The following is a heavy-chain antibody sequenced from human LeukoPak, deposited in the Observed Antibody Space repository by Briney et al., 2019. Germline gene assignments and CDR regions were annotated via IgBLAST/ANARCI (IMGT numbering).Heavy chain of an antibody. CDR1: GFNFSRNS. J-gene: IGHJ6*04. CDR2: IKQDGSEK. CDR3: AELDITMIGGV. V-gene: IGHV3-7*01. D-gene: IGHD3-10*02. Sequence: GGSLRLSCAASGFNFSRNSMHWVRQAPGKGLEWVANIKQDGSEKYYVDSVKGRFTISRDNAKNSLYLQMNSLRAEDTAVYYCAELDITMIGGVWGKGTTVTISS.